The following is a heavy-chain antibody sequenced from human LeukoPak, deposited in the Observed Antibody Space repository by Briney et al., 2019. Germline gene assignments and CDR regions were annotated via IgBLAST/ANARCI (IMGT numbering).Heavy chain of an antibody. Sequence: SETLSLTCTVSGGSLSSYYWSWIRQPPGKGLEWIGYIYYSGNTNYNPSLKTRVTISVDTSKNQFSLKLSSVTAADTAVYYCARDGGSGWYGGDDWFDPWGQGTLVTVSS. J-gene: IGHJ5*02. CDR1: GGSLSSYY. D-gene: IGHD6-19*01. CDR3: ARDGGSGWYGGDDWFDP. CDR2: IYYSGNT. V-gene: IGHV4-59*12.